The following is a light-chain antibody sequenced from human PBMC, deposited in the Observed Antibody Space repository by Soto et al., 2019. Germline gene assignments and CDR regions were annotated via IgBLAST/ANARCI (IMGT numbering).Light chain of an antibody. J-gene: IGLJ1*01. CDR2: EVS. CDR3: ISYTTSSTSYV. CDR1: SSDVGLYNY. V-gene: IGLV2-14*01. Sequence: QSVLTQPASVSGSPGQSITISCTGTSSDVGLYNYVSWYQQHPGKAPKLMIFEVSNRPSGVSNRFSGSKSGNTASLTISGLQAEDEADYYCISYTTSSTSYVFGTWTKLTVL.